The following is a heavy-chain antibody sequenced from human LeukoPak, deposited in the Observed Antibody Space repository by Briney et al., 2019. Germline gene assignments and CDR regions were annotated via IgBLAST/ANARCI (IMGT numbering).Heavy chain of an antibody. V-gene: IGHV3-48*03. D-gene: IGHD3-22*01. J-gene: IGHJ3*02. CDR3: ARLNYDSSGGAFDI. Sequence: SGGSLRLSCAASGFTFSSYEMNWVRQAPGKGLEWVSYISSSGSTIYYADSVKGRFTISRDNAKNSLYLQMNSLRAEDTAVYYCARLNYDSSGGAFDIWGQGTMVTVSS. CDR2: ISSSGSTI. CDR1: GFTFSSYE.